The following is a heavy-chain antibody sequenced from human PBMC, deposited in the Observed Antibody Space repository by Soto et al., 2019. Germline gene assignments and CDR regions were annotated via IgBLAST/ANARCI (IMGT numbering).Heavy chain of an antibody. CDR2: IGGSGGST. J-gene: IGHJ2*01. Sequence: PGGSLRLSCAASGFTFSSYAMSWVRQAPGKGLEWVSAIGGSGGSTYDTDSVKGRFTISRDNSKNSLYLQTNSLRAEDTAVYYCANRLGSLPTANLDLWGRGTLVTVSS. CDR1: GFTFSSYA. D-gene: IGHD1-1*01. V-gene: IGHV3-23*01. CDR3: ANRLGSLPTANLDL.